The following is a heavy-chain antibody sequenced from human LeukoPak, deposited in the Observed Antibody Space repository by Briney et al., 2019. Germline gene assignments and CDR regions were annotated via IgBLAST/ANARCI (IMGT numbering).Heavy chain of an antibody. Sequence: PGGSLRLSCAASGFTFSSYGMHWVRQAPGKGLEWVAIIRYDGSKKYYADSVKGRFTISRDNAKNSLYLQMNSLRAEDTAVYYCARRAGAYSHPYDYWGQGTLVTVSS. V-gene: IGHV3-33*01. CDR1: GFTFSSYG. CDR2: IRYDGSKK. J-gene: IGHJ4*02. CDR3: ARRAGAYSHPYDY. D-gene: IGHD4/OR15-4a*01.